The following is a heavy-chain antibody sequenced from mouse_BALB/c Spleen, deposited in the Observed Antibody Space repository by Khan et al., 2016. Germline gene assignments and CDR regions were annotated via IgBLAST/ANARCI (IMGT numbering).Heavy chain of an antibody. CDR1: GYSFTGYY. CDR2: ISCYNGAT. Sequence: LVKTGASVKISCKASGYSFTGYYMHWVKQSHGKSLEWIGYISCYNGATSYNQKFKGKATFTVDTSSSTAYMQFNSLTSEDSADYYCAKGAYYGNYVAYWGQGTLVTVSA. V-gene: IGHV1S34*01. J-gene: IGHJ3*01. D-gene: IGHD2-10*01. CDR3: AKGAYYGNYVAY.